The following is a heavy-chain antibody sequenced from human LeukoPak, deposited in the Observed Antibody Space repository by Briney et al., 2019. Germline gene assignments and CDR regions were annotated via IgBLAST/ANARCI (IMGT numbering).Heavy chain of an antibody. CDR3: ARDEVPTARYYYYYGMDA. CDR1: GYTFTSIT. CDR2: ISAYNGNT. D-gene: IGHD5-24*01. J-gene: IGHJ6*02. V-gene: IGHV1-18*01. Sequence: GASVKVSCKASGYTFTSITMNWVRQAPGQGLEWMGWISAYNGNTNYAQKLQGRVTMTTGTSTSTAYMELRSLRSDDTAVYYCARDEVPTARYYYYYGMDAWGQGTTVTVSS.